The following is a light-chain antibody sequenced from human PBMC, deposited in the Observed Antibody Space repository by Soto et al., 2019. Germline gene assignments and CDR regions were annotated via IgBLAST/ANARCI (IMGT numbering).Light chain of an antibody. Sequence: QSVLTQPPSLSGAPGQRVTISCAGSRSNIGAGYDVHWYQHLPGTAPKVLIFDNSNRPSGVPDRFSGSKSGTSASLAITGLQAEDEAVYYCHSYDVSLRGPAFGGGTKVTVL. CDR2: DNS. CDR1: RSNIGAGYD. J-gene: IGLJ2*01. V-gene: IGLV1-40*01. CDR3: HSYDVSLRGPA.